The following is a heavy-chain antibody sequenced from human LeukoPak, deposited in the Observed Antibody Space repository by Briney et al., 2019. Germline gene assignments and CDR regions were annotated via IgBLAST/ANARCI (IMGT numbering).Heavy chain of an antibody. CDR3: ARRRGHQSEFDL. Sequence: GGSLRLSCIATGFTFSNYWITWVRQAPGKGLDWAAHINQDGSQKLYVDSVKGRFTVSRDNAQNSLYLQMNSLRAEDTAVYYCARRRGHQSEFDLWGQGTLVTVSS. CDR2: INQDGSQK. V-gene: IGHV3-7*01. CDR1: GFTFSNYW. J-gene: IGHJ4*02.